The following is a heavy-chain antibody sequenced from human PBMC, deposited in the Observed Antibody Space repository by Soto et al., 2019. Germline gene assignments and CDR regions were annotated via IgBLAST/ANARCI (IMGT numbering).Heavy chain of an antibody. V-gene: IGHV3-74*01. CDR3: HSCGGYRLAY. Sequence: EVQLVESGGGLVQPGGSLRLSCEASGLTFSNYWMHWVRQAPGKGLMWVSRISDDGSTTTYADSVKGRFTISRDNAKNNLYRHMDRLGADHTAVSYCHSCGGYRLAYWGEGSLVTVSS. CDR2: ISDDGSTT. D-gene: IGHD5-12*01. J-gene: IGHJ4*02. CDR1: GLTFSNYW.